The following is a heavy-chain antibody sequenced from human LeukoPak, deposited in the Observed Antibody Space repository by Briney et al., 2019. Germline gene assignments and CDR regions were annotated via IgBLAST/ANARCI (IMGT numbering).Heavy chain of an antibody. CDR2: ISDDGSSK. D-gene: IGHD6-19*01. CDR1: GFTFSNHA. J-gene: IGHJ3*02. Sequence: GSLRLSCVTSGFTFSNHAMHWVRQGPGKGLEWVAVISDDGSSKFYADSVKGRFTVSRDNSKNTLFLQINSLRPEDTAVYYCARVADLDAFDIWGQGTLVTVSS. V-gene: IGHV3-30*04. CDR3: ARVADLDAFDI.